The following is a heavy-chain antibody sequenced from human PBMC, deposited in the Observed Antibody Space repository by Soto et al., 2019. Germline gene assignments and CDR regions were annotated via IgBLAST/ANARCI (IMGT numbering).Heavy chain of an antibody. CDR3: ARGVTAGVDY. V-gene: IGHV1-8*01. D-gene: IGHD1-26*01. Sequence: QVQLVQSGAEARVPGASVKVSCKASGYSFTGLDINWVRQTTGQGLEWMGWMEPNSGRTGYAQKFQGRVTMTRDTSINTAYMELSSLTSDDTAFYYCARGVTAGVDYWGQGTLVTVSS. CDR1: GYSFTGLD. J-gene: IGHJ4*01. CDR2: MEPNSGRT.